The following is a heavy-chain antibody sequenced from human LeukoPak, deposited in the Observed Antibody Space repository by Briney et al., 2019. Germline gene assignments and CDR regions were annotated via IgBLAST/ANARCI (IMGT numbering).Heavy chain of an antibody. Sequence: ASVKVSCKASGYTFTNYAISWVRQAPGQGLEWMGWISAYNGNTNYAQKPQGRVTMTTDTSTSTAYMELRSLRSDDTAVYYCARVPLLRYFDWLLSRPFDFWGQGTLVTVSS. D-gene: IGHD3-9*01. V-gene: IGHV1-18*01. CDR1: GYTFTNYA. CDR3: ARVPLLRYFDWLLSRPFDF. CDR2: ISAYNGNT. J-gene: IGHJ4*02.